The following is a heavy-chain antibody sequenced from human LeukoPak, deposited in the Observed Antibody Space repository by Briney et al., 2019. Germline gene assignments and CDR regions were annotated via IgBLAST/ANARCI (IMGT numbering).Heavy chain of an antibody. CDR3: ARGHDFLSGAYYFDY. D-gene: IGHD3-3*01. Sequence: PSETLSLTCAVYGGSFSGYYWSWIRQPPGKGLEWIGEINHSGSTNYNPSLKSRVTISVDTSKNQFSLKLSSVTAAGTAVYYCARGHDFLSGAYYFDYWGQGTLVTVSS. J-gene: IGHJ4*02. CDR1: GGSFSGYY. V-gene: IGHV4-34*01. CDR2: INHSGST.